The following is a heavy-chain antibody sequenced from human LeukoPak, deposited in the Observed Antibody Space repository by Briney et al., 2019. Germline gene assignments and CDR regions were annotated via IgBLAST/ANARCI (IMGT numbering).Heavy chain of an antibody. Sequence: GGSLRLSCAASGFTFSSYSMNWVRQAPGKGLEWVSYISSSSSTIYYADSVKGRFTISRDNAKNSLYLQMNSLRAEDTAVYYCARPRPSGSSRFDPWGQGTLVTVSS. CDR1: GFTFSSYS. CDR3: ARPRPSGSSRFDP. V-gene: IGHV3-48*04. D-gene: IGHD1-26*01. J-gene: IGHJ5*02. CDR2: ISSSSSTI.